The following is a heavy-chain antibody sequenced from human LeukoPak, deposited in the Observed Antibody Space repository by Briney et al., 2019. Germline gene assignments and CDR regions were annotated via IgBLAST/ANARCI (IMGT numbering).Heavy chain of an antibody. J-gene: IGHJ4*02. CDR1: GFTFSSYS. CDR3: ARAGKSSSDDY. V-gene: IGHV3-21*01. D-gene: IGHD6-6*01. CDR2: ISSSSYK. Sequence: GGSLRLSCAASGFTFSSYSMNWVRQAPGKGLEWVSSISSSSYKYYADSVKGRFTIFRDNAKNSLYLQMNSLRAEDTAVYYCARAGKSSSDDYWGQGTLVTVSS.